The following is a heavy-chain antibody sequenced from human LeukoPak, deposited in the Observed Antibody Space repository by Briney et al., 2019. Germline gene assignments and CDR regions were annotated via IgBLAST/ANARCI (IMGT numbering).Heavy chain of an antibody. CDR1: GLSFSTYG. V-gene: IGHV3-33*01. D-gene: IGHD6-6*01. CDR2: IWFDGNNK. Sequence: GGSLRLSCAASGLSFSTYGIHWVRQAPGKGLEWVAVIWFDGNNKYYADSVKGRFTISRDNSKSTLYLEMNSLRAEDTAVYYCAIPLGISSRVDVFDIWGQGTMVTVSS. J-gene: IGHJ3*02. CDR3: AIPLGISSRVDVFDI.